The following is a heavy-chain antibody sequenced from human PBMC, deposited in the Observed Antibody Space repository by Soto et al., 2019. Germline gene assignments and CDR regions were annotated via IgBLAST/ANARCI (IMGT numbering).Heavy chain of an antibody. CDR1: GGSISSSSYY. Sequence: PSETLSLTCTVSGGSISSSSYYWGWIRQLPGKGLEWIGSIYYSGSTYYNPSLKSRVTISVDTSKNQFSLKLSSVTAADTAVYYCASSGYDFWSGYNYYFDYWGQGTLVTVSS. J-gene: IGHJ4*02. CDR3: ASSGYDFWSGYNYYFDY. V-gene: IGHV4-39*01. D-gene: IGHD3-3*01. CDR2: IYYSGST.